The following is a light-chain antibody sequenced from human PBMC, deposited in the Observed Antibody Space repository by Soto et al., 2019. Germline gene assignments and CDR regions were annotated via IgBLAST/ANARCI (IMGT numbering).Light chain of an antibody. Sequence: SYVLTQPPSVSVAPGQTARITCGGSNIGRKSVHWYQQKPGQAPVVVVYDDRDRPSGIPERFSGSNSGNTATLTISRVEAGDEADYYCQLWDSNSDHVAFGRGTQLTVL. CDR1: NIGRKS. CDR3: QLWDSNSDHVA. V-gene: IGLV3-21*02. J-gene: IGLJ2*01. CDR2: DDR.